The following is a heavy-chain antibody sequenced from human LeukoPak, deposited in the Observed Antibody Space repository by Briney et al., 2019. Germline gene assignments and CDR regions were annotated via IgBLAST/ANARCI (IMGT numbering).Heavy chain of an antibody. Sequence: ASVKVSCKASGYTFTSYAVHWVRQAPGQRLEWMGWINAGNGNTKYSQKFQGRVTITRDTSASTAYMELSSLRSEDTAVYYCARNRDYDYVWGVGYWGQGTPVTVSS. CDR2: INAGNGNT. J-gene: IGHJ4*02. V-gene: IGHV1-3*01. D-gene: IGHD3-16*01. CDR1: GYTFTSYA. CDR3: ARNRDYDYVWGVGY.